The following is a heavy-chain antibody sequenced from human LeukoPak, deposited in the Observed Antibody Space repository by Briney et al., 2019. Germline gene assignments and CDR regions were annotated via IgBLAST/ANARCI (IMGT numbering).Heavy chain of an antibody. CDR1: GFTVSSNY. CDR2: IYSGGST. J-gene: IGHJ4*02. CDR3: ARILTGYYYFDY. Sequence: GSLRLSCAASGFTVSSNYMSWVRQAPGKGLEWVSVIYSGGSTYYADSVKGRFTISRDNSKNTLYLQMNSLRAEDTAVYYCARILTGYYYFDYWGQGTLVTVSS. D-gene: IGHD3-9*01. V-gene: IGHV3-53*01.